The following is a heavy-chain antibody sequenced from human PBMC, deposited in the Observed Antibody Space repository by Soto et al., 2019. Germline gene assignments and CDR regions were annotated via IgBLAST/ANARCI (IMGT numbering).Heavy chain of an antibody. CDR2: IYHSGNT. D-gene: IGHD6-13*01. Sequence: SETLSLTCTFSGVTINNYFWSWIRQPPGKGLEWIGYIYHSGNTIYNPSLKSRVTISVDTSEKQFSLKLSSVTAADTAVYYCARDLAAVGTPLFDFWGQGTLVTVSS. CDR1: GVTINNYF. J-gene: IGHJ4*02. CDR3: ARDLAAVGTPLFDF. V-gene: IGHV4-59*01.